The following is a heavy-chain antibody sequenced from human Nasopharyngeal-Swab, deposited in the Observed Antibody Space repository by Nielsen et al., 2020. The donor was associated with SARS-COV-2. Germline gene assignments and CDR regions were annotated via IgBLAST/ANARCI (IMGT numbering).Heavy chain of an antibody. CDR2: IGTAGDT. V-gene: IGHV3-13*01. Sequence: GGSLRLSCAASGFTFSSYDMHWVRQAPGKGLEWVSAIGTAGDTYYPGSVKGRFTISRENAKNSLYLQMNSLRAGDTAVYYCARGPVDTAMARVLFDYWGQGTLVTVSS. CDR3: ARGPVDTAMARVLFDY. J-gene: IGHJ4*02. D-gene: IGHD5-18*01. CDR1: GFTFSSYD.